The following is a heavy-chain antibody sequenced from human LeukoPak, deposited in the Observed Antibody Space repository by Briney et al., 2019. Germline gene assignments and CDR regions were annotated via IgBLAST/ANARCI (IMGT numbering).Heavy chain of an antibody. V-gene: IGHV1-46*01. J-gene: IGHJ3*02. CDR2: TNPSGGTT. CDR3: AYIVVVPAAPPAFDI. CDR1: GYTFTKYF. D-gene: IGHD2-2*01. Sequence: ASVKVSCKASGYTFTKYFMHWVRQAPGQGPEWMGTTNPSGGTTIYAQKFQGRVTMTGDTSTNTVYMELSSLRSEDTAVYYCAYIVVVPAAPPAFDIWGQGTMVTVSS.